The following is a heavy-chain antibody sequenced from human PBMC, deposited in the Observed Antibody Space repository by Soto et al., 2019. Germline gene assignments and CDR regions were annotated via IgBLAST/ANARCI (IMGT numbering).Heavy chain of an antibody. CDR2: GGT. D-gene: IGHD1-26*01. CDR3: AKGASRYSGSSEGYFDY. Sequence: LRLSCAASGFSFSSYAMSWVRQAPGKGLEWVSSGGTYYADSVKGRFTVSRDNSKNRLYLQMNSLRAEDTAVYYCAKGASRYSGSSEGYFDYWGQGTLVTVSS. CDR1: GFSFSSYA. J-gene: IGHJ4*02. V-gene: IGHV3-23*01.